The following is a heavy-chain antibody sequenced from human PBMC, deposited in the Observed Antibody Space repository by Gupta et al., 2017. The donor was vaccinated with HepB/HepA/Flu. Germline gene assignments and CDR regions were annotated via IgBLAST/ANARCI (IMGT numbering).Heavy chain of an antibody. CDR3: ARGSYSGFFTD. J-gene: IGHJ4*02. CDR1: GDSISGYS. CDR2: IYNSGST. D-gene: IGHD2-15*01. V-gene: IGHV4-59*01. Sequence: QVQLQESGPGLVKPSETLALTCSVSGDSISGYSWNWIRQSPGKGLEWIGYIYNSGSTKYNPSLKSRVRLSLDTSKNHFSLMLTYVTPADTAVYFWARGSYSGFFTDWGQGALVTVSS.